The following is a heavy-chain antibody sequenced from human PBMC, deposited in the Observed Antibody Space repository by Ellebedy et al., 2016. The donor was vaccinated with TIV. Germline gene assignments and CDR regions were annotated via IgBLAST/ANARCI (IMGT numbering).Heavy chain of an antibody. CDR2: ISYDGSNR. V-gene: IGHV3-30*04. CDR1: GYTFTGYY. Sequence: SCXASGYTFTGYYMHWVRQAPGKGLEWVAVISYDGSNRYYADSVKGRFTISRDNSKNTLFLQMNSLRAEDTAIYYCARARSSPITNWFDPWGQGTLVTVSS. J-gene: IGHJ5*02. CDR3: ARARSSPITNWFDP. D-gene: IGHD2-2*01.